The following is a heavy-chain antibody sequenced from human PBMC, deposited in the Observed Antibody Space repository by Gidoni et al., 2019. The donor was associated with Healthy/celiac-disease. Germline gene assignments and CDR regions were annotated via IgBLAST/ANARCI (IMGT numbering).Heavy chain of an antibody. V-gene: IGHV4-31*03. CDR3: ARDRWELHAFDI. D-gene: IGHD1-26*01. CDR1: GCSISSGGYY. CDR2: IYYSGST. J-gene: IGHJ3*02. Sequence: QVQLQESGPGLVKPSQTLSLTCTFSGCSISSGGYYWSWIRQHPGKGLEWIGYIYYSGSTYYNPSLKSRVTISVDTSKNQFSLKLSSVTAADTAVYYCARDRWELHAFDIWGQGTMVTVSS.